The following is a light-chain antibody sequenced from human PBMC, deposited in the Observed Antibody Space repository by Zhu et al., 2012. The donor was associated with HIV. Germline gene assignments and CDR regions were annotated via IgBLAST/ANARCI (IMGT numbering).Light chain of an antibody. CDR1: QTVGEY. J-gene: IGKJ2*01. CDR3: LQSYAAPYT. Sequence: DIQMTQSPSSLSASIGDRVTITCRASQTVGEYLHWYQQKPGKAPKVLIYATSNLQSGVPSRFSGSGFATDFTLTISSLQPEDFATYYCLQSYAAPYTFGQGTNLEIE. CDR2: ATS. V-gene: IGKV1-39*01.